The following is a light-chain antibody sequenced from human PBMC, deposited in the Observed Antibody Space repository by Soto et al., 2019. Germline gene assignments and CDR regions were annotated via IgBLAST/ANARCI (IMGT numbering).Light chain of an antibody. V-gene: IGLV2-14*01. Sequence: QSVLTQAASVSGSPGQSIAISCTGTSSDVGGYNYVSWFQHHPGKAPKLIIYEVSNWPSGVSDRFSGSKSGNTASLTISGLQAEDEADYYCMSYTVSDTWVFGGGTKVTVL. J-gene: IGLJ3*02. CDR3: MSYTVSDTWV. CDR1: SSDVGGYNY. CDR2: EVS.